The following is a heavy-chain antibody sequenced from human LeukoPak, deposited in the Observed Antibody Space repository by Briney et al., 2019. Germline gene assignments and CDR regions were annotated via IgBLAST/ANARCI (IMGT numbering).Heavy chain of an antibody. CDR2: IYYPGTT. CDR1: GGSIGSSGFY. J-gene: IGHJ6*02. D-gene: IGHD6-19*01. Sequence: PSETLSHTCKVSGGSIGSSGFYWGWFRQPPGKGLEWIGSIYYPGTTHYNPSLESRVTISVDTSKWQVFLTLRSVTATDTAVYYCGRHVSSGWDYFNGLDVWGQGTAVTVSS. CDR3: GRHVSSGWDYFNGLDV. V-gene: IGHV4-39*01.